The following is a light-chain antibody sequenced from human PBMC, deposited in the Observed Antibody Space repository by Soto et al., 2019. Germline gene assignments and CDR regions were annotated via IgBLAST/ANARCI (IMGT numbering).Light chain of an antibody. Sequence: QSVLTQPPSASGTPGQRVTISCSGSSSNIGSNAVNWYHQLPGTAPKLLIYNNDQRPSGVPDRFSGSKSGTSASLAISGLQSEDEADYYCSSYAGSNIVVFGGGTKLTVL. V-gene: IGLV1-44*01. CDR1: SSNIGSNA. J-gene: IGLJ2*01. CDR3: SSYAGSNIVV. CDR2: NND.